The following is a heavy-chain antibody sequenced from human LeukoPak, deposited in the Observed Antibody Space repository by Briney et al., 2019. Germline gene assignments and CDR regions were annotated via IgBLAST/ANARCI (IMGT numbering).Heavy chain of an antibody. CDR2: IYYSGST. CDR1: GGSLINYY. V-gene: IGHV4-59*01. J-gene: IGHJ3*02. CDR3: ARDYAFDI. Sequence: SETLSLTCTVSGGSLINYYWSWIRQPPGKGLEWIGYIYYSGSTNYNPSLKSRVTISVDTSKNQFSVKLSYVTAADTAVYYCARDYAFDIWGQGTMVTVSS.